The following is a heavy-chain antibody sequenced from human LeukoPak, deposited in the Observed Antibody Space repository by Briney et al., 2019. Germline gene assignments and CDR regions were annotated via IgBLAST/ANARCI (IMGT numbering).Heavy chain of an antibody. D-gene: IGHD3-10*01. CDR1: GGSISSSSYY. J-gene: IGHJ5*02. CDR3: AAKPPSYYGSGSYPLDDP. CDR2: IYYSGST. Sequence: PSETLSLTCTVSGGSISSSSYYWGWIRQPPGKGLEWIGSIYYSGSTYYNPSLKSRVTISVDTSKNQFSLKLSSVTAADTAVYYCAAKPPSYYGSGSYPLDDPWGQGTLVTVSS. V-gene: IGHV4-39*01.